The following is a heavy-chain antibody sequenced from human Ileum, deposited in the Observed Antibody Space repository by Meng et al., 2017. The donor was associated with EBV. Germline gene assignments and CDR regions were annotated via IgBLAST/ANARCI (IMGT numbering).Heavy chain of an antibody. Sequence: QVKLVQAGAELKRPGASREISCKAPGYKFDDYTIQWLRQAPGQRLEWLGWINPGIGSKYDSKTIRGRLTITMDTSASTVYMRLTSLTSEDTAVYYCAREEGGRFDSWGQGTLVTVSS. CDR1: GYKFDDYT. CDR3: AREEGGRFDS. CDR2: INPGIGSK. V-gene: IGHV1-3*01. D-gene: IGHD2-15*01. J-gene: IGHJ4*02.